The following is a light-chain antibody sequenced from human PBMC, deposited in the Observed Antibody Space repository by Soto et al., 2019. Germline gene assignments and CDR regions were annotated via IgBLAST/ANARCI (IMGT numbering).Light chain of an antibody. Sequence: EVVLTQSPATLSLSPGERATLSCRASQSVDSSLAWYQQKVGQAPSLLIYDASNRATGIPGRFSGSGSGTDLTLLISSLEPGDFGVYYCQQRGAFGQGTKVEI. J-gene: IGKJ2*01. CDR3: QQRGA. CDR1: QSVDSS. CDR2: DAS. V-gene: IGKV3-11*01.